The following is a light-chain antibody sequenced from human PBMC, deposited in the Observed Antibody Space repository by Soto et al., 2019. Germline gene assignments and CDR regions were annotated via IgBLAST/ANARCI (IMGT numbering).Light chain of an antibody. CDR2: GAS. V-gene: IGKV3-20*01. CDR3: QQHVTSPI. Sequence: EVVLTQSPGTLSLSPGERATLSWRASQAVSSSLLAWYQQKPGQAPRLLIYGASSRATGIPDRFSGSGSGTDFTLTVSRVEPEDFTVYYCQQHVTSPIFGGGTKVEIK. J-gene: IGKJ4*01. CDR1: QAVSSSL.